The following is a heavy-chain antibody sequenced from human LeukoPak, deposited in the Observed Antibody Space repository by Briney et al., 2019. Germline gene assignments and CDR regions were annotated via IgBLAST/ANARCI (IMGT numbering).Heavy chain of an antibody. CDR1: GFTFSSYG. D-gene: IGHD2-2*02. J-gene: IGHJ4*02. CDR2: ISYDGSNK. CDR3: ASYCSSISCYTHFDY. V-gene: IGHV3-30*03. Sequence: GGSLRLSCAASGFTFSSYGMHWVRQAPGRGLEWVAVISYDGSNKYYAEFVKGLFTISRDNSKNMLYLKMSSLGAEDTAVYYCASYCSSISCYTHFDYWGQGTLVTVSS.